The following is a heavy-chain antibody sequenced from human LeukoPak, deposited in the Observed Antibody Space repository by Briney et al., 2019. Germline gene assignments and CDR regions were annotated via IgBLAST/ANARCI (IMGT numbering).Heavy chain of an antibody. J-gene: IGHJ4*01. CDR2: ISYDGSNK. D-gene: IGHD1-7*01. Sequence: PVRSLRLSCAASGFTFSSYAMHWVRQAPGKGLECVAVISYDGSNKYYADSVKGRFTISRDNSKNTLYLQMNSLRAEDTAVYYCARDSGTTGTFDYWGQGTLVTVSS. CDR3: ARDSGTTGTFDY. V-gene: IGHV3-30-3*01. CDR1: GFTFSSYA.